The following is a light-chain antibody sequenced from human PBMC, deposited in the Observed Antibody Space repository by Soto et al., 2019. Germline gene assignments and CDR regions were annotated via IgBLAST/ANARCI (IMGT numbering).Light chain of an antibody. CDR3: QEYNTYWT. J-gene: IGKJ1*01. CDR2: RAS. Sequence: DIQMTQSLSTLSASVGDRVTITCRASQSISSWLAWYQQKPGKAPKLLIYRASSLESGVPSRFSGSGSGTEFTLTISSLQPDDFATYYCQEYNTYWTFGQGTKVEIE. V-gene: IGKV1-5*03. CDR1: QSISSW.